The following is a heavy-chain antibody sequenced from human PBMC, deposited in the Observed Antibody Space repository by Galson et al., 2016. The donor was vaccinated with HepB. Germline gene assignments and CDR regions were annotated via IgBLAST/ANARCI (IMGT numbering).Heavy chain of an antibody. CDR3: AKDVTLGLGSGWCDAAFDI. CDR2: IFTGGST. J-gene: IGHJ3*02. Sequence: SLRLSCAASGFTVAANYMTWVRQAPGKGLEWVSLIFTGGSTYYAESVRGRFTISRDNSRNTVYLQMDALRAEDTAIYYCAKDVTLGLGSGWCDAAFDIWGRGTMVTVSS. V-gene: IGHV3-53*01. CDR1: GFTVAANY. D-gene: IGHD6-19*01.